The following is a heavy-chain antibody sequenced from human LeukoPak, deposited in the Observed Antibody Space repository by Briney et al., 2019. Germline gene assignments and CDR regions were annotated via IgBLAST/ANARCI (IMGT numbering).Heavy chain of an antibody. Sequence: GGSLRLSCAASGFIVSSNYMSWVRQAPGKGLGWVSVIYSGGNTYYADSVKGRFTISRDNSKNTLYLQMNSLRAEDTAVYYCARAFGGSYNIFAFDIWGQGTMVTVSS. CDR2: IYSGGNT. CDR1: GFIVSSNY. D-gene: IGHD1-26*01. V-gene: IGHV3-53*01. CDR3: ARAFGGSYNIFAFDI. J-gene: IGHJ3*02.